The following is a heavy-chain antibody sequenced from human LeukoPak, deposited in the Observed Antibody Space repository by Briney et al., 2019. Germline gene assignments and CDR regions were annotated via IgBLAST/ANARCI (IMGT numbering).Heavy chain of an antibody. CDR2: IWSDGSNK. CDR1: GFTFSSYG. J-gene: IGHJ4*02. V-gene: IGHV3-33*01. Sequence: GGSLRLSCAASGFTFSSYGMHWVRQAPGKGLEWEAVIWSDGSNKYYADSAKGRFTISRDNSKNTVNLQMNSLRDEDTAVYYCARDLHGDLDYWGQGTLVTVSS. D-gene: IGHD4-17*01. CDR3: ARDLHGDLDY.